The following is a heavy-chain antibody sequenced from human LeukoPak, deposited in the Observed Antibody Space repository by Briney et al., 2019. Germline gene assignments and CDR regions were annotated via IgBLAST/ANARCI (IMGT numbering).Heavy chain of an antibody. CDR2: IEQDGSHK. D-gene: IGHD6-19*01. CDR1: GFTFSNYW. J-gene: IGHJ4*02. V-gene: IGHV3-7*01. CDR3: AKDSSGWYLHYFDY. Sequence: GGSLRLSCAASGFTFSNYWMTWVRQAPGKGLECVALIEQDGSHKYYMDSVKGRFIVSRDNAKNTLYLQMNSLRAEDTAVYYCAKDSSGWYLHYFDYWGQGTLVIVSS.